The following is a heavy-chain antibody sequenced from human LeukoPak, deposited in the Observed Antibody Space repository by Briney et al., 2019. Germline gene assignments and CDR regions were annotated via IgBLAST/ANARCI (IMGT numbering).Heavy chain of an antibody. D-gene: IGHD5-18*01. CDR3: ARAYRIQLWLSWFDP. Sequence: SSETLSLTCAVYGGSFSGYYWSWIRQPPGKGLEWIGEINHSGSTNYNPSLKSRVTISVDTSKNQFSLKLSSVTAADTAVYYCARAYRIQLWLSWFDPWGQGTLVTVSS. J-gene: IGHJ5*02. V-gene: IGHV4-34*01. CDR1: GGSFSGYY. CDR2: INHSGST.